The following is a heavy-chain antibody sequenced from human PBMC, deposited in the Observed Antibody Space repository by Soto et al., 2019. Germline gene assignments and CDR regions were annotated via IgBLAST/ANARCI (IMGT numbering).Heavy chain of an antibody. CDR3: AKEGNYYDSSGNPAYFDY. Sequence: PGGSLRLSCAASGFTFSSYGMHWVRQAPGKGLEWVAVISYDGSNKYYADSVKGRFTISRDNSKNTLYLQMNSLRAEDTAVYYCAKEGNYYDSSGNPAYFDYWGQGTLVTVSS. CDR2: ISYDGSNK. J-gene: IGHJ4*02. D-gene: IGHD3-22*01. CDR1: GFTFSSYG. V-gene: IGHV3-30*18.